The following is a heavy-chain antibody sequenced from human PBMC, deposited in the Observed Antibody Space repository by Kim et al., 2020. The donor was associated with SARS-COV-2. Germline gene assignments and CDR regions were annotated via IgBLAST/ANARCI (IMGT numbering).Heavy chain of an antibody. V-gene: IGHV4-31*03. CDR3: ASGRGNYCYYYKAV. D-gene: IGHD1-26*01. CDR2: IYYSGST. J-gene: IGHJ6*03. CDR1: GGSISSGGYY. Sequence: SETLSLTCTVSGGSISSGGYYWSWIRQHPGKGLEWIGYIYYSGSTHSNPSLKRRVTITVDTAKNQFSLKLSSVTAEDTAVYYCASGRGNYCYYYKAVWGKGTTVTVSS.